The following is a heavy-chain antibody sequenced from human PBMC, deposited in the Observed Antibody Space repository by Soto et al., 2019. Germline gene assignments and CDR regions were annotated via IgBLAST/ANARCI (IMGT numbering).Heavy chain of an antibody. V-gene: IGHV1-18*01. J-gene: IGHJ4*02. CDR1: GYTFTSYG. D-gene: IGHD5-12*01. CDR3: ARDLAPHSGYGHGVGY. Sequence: QVQLVQSGAEVKKPGASVKVSCKASGYTFTSYGISWVRQAPGQGLEWMGWISAYNGNTNYAQKLQGRVTMTTDTSTCTAYMGLRSLRSDDTAVYYCARDLAPHSGYGHGVGYWGQGTLVTVSS. CDR2: ISAYNGNT.